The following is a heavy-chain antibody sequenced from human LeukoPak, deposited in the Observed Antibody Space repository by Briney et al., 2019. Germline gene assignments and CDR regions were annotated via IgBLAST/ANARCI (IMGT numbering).Heavy chain of an antibody. CDR2: IYYTGGT. Sequence: SETLSLTCTVSGVPTTSYYWSRVRQSPGKALEWIGHIYYTGGTNYNPSLKSRVSISIDSSKNQFSLTLSSVTAADTAVYYCTRLPRRYSTTWFFDYWGQGTLFTVSS. D-gene: IGHD6-13*01. J-gene: IGHJ4*02. V-gene: IGHV4-59*01. CDR3: TRLPRRYSTTWFFDY. CDR1: GVPTTSYY.